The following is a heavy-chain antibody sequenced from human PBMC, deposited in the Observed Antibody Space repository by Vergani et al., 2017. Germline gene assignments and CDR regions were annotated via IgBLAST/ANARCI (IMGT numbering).Heavy chain of an antibody. Sequence: QVQLVESGGGVVQPGRSLRLSCAASGFTFSSYAMHWVRQAPGKGLEWVAVISYDGSNKYYADSVKGRFTISRDNSKNTLYLQMNSLRAEDTALYYCAKGKGGPFDYWGQGTLVTVSS. CDR3: AKGKGGPFDY. CDR2: ISYDGSNK. V-gene: IGHV3-30*04. D-gene: IGHD3-16*01. CDR1: GFTFSSYA. J-gene: IGHJ4*02.